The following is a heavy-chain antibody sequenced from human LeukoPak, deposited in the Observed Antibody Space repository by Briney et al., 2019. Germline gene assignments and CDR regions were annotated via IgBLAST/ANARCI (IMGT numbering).Heavy chain of an antibody. V-gene: IGHV4-59*01. CDR2: IYYSGST. CDR1: GGSISSYY. CDR3: ARALYGGYALDI. D-gene: IGHD4-23*01. Sequence: SETLSLTCTVSGGSISSYYWSWIRQPPGKGLKWIGYIYYSGSTNYNPSLKSRVTISVDTSKNQFSLKLSSVTAADTAVYYCARALYGGYALDIWGQGTMVTVSS. J-gene: IGHJ3*02.